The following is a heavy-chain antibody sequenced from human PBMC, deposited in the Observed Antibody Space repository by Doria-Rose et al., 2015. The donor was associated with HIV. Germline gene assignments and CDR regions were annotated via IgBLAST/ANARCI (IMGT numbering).Heavy chain of an antibody. CDR2: SFADDER. CDR1: GVSLSSPGMG. D-gene: IGHD6-13*01. J-gene: IGHJ4*02. Sequence: SGPVLVKPTETLTLTCTVSGVSLSSPGMGVSWIRQPPGKALEWLANSFADDERSDNTAPKSRLTISRGTSKSQVVLTMTDMDPVDTATYYCARIKSSRWYHKYYFDFWGQGTLVIVSA. CDR3: ARIKSSRWYHKYYFDF. V-gene: IGHV2-26*01.